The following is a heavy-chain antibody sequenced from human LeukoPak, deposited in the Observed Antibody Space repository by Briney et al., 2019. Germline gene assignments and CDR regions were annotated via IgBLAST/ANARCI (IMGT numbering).Heavy chain of an antibody. V-gene: IGHV3-48*01. CDR3: ARGSSVGALGY. CDR2: ISSSSSTI. J-gene: IGHJ4*02. CDR1: GFTFSSYS. Sequence: PGGSLRLSCAASGFTFSSYSMNWVRQAPGKGLEWVSYISSSSSTIYYADSVKGRFTISRDNSKNTLYLQMNSLRAEDTAVYYCARGSSVGALGYWGQGTLVTVSS. D-gene: IGHD1-26*01.